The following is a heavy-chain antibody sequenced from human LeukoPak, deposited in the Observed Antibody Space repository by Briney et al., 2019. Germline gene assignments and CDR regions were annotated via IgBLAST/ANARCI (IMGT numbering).Heavy chain of an antibody. CDR1: GGTFSSYA. CDR3: ARSLFRFLEWSYRSYYYYYMDV. J-gene: IGHJ6*03. Sequence: SVTLSCTAYGGTFSSYAISWMRQPPGKGLEWMGGIIPIFGTVNYAQTYQRRVMITADKSTSIAYMELSSVRSEETAFYYCARSLFRFLEWSYRSYYYYYMDVWGKGTTVTVS. CDR2: IIPIFGTV. D-gene: IGHD3-3*01. V-gene: IGHV1-69*06.